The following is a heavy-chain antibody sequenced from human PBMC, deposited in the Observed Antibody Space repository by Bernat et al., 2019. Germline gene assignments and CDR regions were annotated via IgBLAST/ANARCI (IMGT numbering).Heavy chain of an antibody. J-gene: IGHJ5*02. Sequence: EVQLVESGGGLVKPGGSLRLSCAASGFTFSNAWMNWVRQAPGKGLEWVGRIKSKTDGGTTDYDAPVKGRFTISREDSKNTLYLQMNSLKTEDTAVYYCTTDRGYCSGGSCSLFPWGQGTLVTVSS. CDR1: GFTFSNAW. CDR2: IKSKTDGGTT. D-gene: IGHD2-15*01. CDR3: TTDRGYCSGGSCSLFP. V-gene: IGHV3-15*07.